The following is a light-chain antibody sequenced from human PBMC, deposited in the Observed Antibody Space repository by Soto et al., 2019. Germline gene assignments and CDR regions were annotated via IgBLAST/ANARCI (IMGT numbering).Light chain of an antibody. CDR1: QSISSW. V-gene: IGKV1-5*03. J-gene: IGKJ1*01. CDR3: KQYDRASWT. Sequence: DIQMTQSPSTLSASVGDRVIITCRASQSISSWLAWYQQKPGKAPDLLIYRASTLKTGIPSRFSGSGSGTEFTLTISILQPDDFATYYGKQYDRASWTFGPGTKVEIK. CDR2: RAS.